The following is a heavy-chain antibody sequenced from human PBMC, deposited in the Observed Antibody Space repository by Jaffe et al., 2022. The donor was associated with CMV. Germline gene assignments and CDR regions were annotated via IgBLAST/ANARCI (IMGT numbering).Heavy chain of an antibody. CDR1: GFIFTDYY. V-gene: IGHV1-2*02. CDR2: IFPYSYGT. Sequence: QVQLVQSGAEVRKPGASVKISCKTSGFIFTDYYIHWVRQAPGQNLEWMGWIFPYSYGTNYGQKFEGRVTMTRDLAITTVYMELTRLTSDDTAIFYCVRARQPHIAVAGDFWGQGTLVTVSS. J-gene: IGHJ4*02. D-gene: IGHD6-19*01. CDR3: VRARQPHIAVAGDF.